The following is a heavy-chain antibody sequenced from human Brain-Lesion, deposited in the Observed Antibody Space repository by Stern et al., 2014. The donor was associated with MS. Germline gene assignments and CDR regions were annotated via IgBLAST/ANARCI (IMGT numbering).Heavy chain of an antibody. CDR2: IWPGDSDT. Sequence: VQLVESGAEVKKPGESLKISCKGSGYRFTSNWIGWVRQMPGKGLEWMGIIWPGDSDTRDSPSFQGQVPISADKSISTAYLQWSSLQASDTAMFYCARRGDSSSSGFDYWGQGTLVIVSS. D-gene: IGHD6-6*01. CDR1: GYRFTSNW. J-gene: IGHJ4*02. CDR3: ARRGDSSSSGFDY. V-gene: IGHV5-51*01.